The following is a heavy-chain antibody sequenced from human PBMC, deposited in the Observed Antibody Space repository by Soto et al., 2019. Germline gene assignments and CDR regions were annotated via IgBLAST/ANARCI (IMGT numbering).Heavy chain of an antibody. CDR3: ASTGYCGGDCYTGYYYYGMDV. CDR1: GGTFSSYA. J-gene: IGHJ6*02. D-gene: IGHD2-21*02. V-gene: IGHV1-69*01. Sequence: QVQLVQSGAEVKKPGSSVKVSCKASGGTFSSYAISWVRQAPGQGLEWMGGIIAIFGTANYAQKFQGRVTITADESTRTAYMELSSLRSEDTAVYYCASTGYCGGDCYTGYYYYGMDVWGQGTTVTVSS. CDR2: IIAIFGTA.